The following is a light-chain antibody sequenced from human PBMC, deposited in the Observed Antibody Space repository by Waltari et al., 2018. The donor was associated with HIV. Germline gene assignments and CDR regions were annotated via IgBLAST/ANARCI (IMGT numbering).Light chain of an antibody. V-gene: IGLV1-40*01. CDR1: SSNIGAGYD. CDR2: VNN. Sequence: QSVLTQPPSVSGAPGQRVTISCTGSSSNIGAGYDVHWYQQLPGIAPKLLIYVNNNRPSGVPDRFSCSKSGTSASLAITGLQTEDEADYYCHSYDSSLSGYVFGSGTKVTVL. CDR3: HSYDSSLSGYV. J-gene: IGLJ1*01.